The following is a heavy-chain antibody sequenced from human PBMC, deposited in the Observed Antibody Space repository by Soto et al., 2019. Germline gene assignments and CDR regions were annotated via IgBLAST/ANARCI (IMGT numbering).Heavy chain of an antibody. Sequence: QVQLQESGPGLVKPSQTLSLTCTVSGGSISNASYYWSWIRQHPKKGLEWIGYIYYSGSTYYNPSLKSRVSISVDTSKNHFSLRLSSVTAADTAVYYCARIGGKSYYDSWSGYPAFDYWGQGTAVTVSS. CDR2: IYYSGST. V-gene: IGHV4-31*03. J-gene: IGHJ4*02. D-gene: IGHD3-3*01. CDR3: ARIGGKSYYDSWSGYPAFDY. CDR1: GGSISNASYY.